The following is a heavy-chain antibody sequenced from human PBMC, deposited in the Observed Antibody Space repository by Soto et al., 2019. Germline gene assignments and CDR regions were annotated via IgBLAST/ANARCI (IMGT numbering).Heavy chain of an antibody. CDR3: ARGDIDCSSTSCYAGAYFQH. D-gene: IGHD2-2*01. CDR2: IYYSGST. V-gene: IGHV4-59*01. CDR1: GGSISSYY. J-gene: IGHJ1*01. Sequence: PSETLSLTCTVSGGSISSYYWSWIRQPPGKGLELIGYIYYSGSTNYNPSLKSRVTISVDTSKNQFSLKLSSVTAADTAVYYCARGDIDCSSTSCYAGAYFQHWGQGTLVTVSS.